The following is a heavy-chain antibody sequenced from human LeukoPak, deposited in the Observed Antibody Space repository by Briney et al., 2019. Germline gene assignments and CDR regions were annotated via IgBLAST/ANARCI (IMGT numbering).Heavy chain of an antibody. Sequence: GGSLRLSCAASGFTFSSYSMNWVRQAPGKGLEWVSYISSSSTIYYADSVEGRFTISRDNAKNSLYLQMNSLRAEDTAVYYCARDNPNYYDILTGYYSGDDYWGQGTLVTVSS. V-gene: IGHV3-48*01. CDR1: GFTFSSYS. CDR2: ISSSSTI. J-gene: IGHJ4*02. D-gene: IGHD3-9*01. CDR3: ARDNPNYYDILTGYYSGDDY.